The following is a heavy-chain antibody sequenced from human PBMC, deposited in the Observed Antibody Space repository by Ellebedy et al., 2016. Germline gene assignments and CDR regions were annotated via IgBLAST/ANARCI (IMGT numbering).Heavy chain of an antibody. CDR3: AKEGCSSTSCYPGYGDAFDI. CDR2: ISGSGGST. D-gene: IGHD2-2*01. J-gene: IGHJ3*02. CDR1: GFTFSSYA. V-gene: IGHV3-23*01. Sequence: GGSLRLXXAASGFTFSSYAMSWVRQAPGKGLEWVSAISGSGGSTYYADSVKGRFTISRDNSKNTLYLQMNSLRAEDTAVYYCAKEGCSSTSCYPGYGDAFDIWGQGTMVTVSS.